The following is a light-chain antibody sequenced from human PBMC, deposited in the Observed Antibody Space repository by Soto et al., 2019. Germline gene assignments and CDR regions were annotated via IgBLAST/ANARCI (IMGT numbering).Light chain of an antibody. CDR3: QQYGDSPIT. CDR2: GAS. CDR1: QSVSSSY. Sequence: EIVLTQSPGTLSLSPGEGATLSCRASQSVSSSYLAWYQQKSGQAPRLLIYGASSRATGIPDRFSGSGSGTDFTLTISRLEPEDFAVYYCQQYGDSPITFGGGTKVDIK. J-gene: IGKJ4*01. V-gene: IGKV3-20*01.